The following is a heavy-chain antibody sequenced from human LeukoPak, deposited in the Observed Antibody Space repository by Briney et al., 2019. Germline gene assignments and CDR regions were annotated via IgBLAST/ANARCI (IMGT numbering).Heavy chain of an antibody. V-gene: IGHV1-8*03. Sequence: ASVKVSCKASGYTFTSYDINWVRQATGQGLEWMGWMNPNSGNTGYAQKFQGRVTITRNTSISTAYMELSSLRSEDTAVYYCARSLSSSWYYYYYYYMDVWGKGTTATVSS. CDR3: ARSLSSSWYYYYYYYMDV. CDR1: GYTFTSYD. D-gene: IGHD6-13*01. CDR2: MNPNSGNT. J-gene: IGHJ6*03.